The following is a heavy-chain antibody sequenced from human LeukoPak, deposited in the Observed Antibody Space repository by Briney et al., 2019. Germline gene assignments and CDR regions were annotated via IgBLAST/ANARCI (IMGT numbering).Heavy chain of an antibody. CDR3: ARDRGTTGSFYFDY. D-gene: IGHD4-11*01. CDR1: GGTFCTYG. J-gene: IGHJ4*02. V-gene: IGHV1-69*13. CDR2: IIPLFGTV. Sequence: ASVKVSCKASGGTFCTYGVSWVRQAPGQGLEWMGGIIPLFGTVNYAQTFQGRVTITADESTSTVYLEVSSLRSEDTAVYYCARDRGTTGSFYFDYWGQGTLVTVSS.